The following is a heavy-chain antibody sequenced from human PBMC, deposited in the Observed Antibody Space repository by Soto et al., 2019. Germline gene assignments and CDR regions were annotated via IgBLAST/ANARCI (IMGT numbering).Heavy chain of an antibody. CDR2: IYYSGST. CDR1: GGSISSSSYY. J-gene: IGHJ5*02. CDR3: ARHGDIVLMVCAIPGAGIGWFDP. Sequence: SETLSLTCTVSGGSISSSSYYWGWIRQPPGKGLEWIGSIYYSGSTYYNPSLKSRVTISVDTSKNQFSLKLSSVTAADTAVYYCARHGDIVLMVCAIPGAGIGWFDPWGQGTLVTVSS. D-gene: IGHD2-8*01. V-gene: IGHV4-39*01.